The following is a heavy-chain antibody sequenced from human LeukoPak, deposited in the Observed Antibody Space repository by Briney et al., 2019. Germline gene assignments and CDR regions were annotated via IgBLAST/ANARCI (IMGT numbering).Heavy chain of an antibody. CDR1: GDSISSGGYS. Sequence: SETLSLTCTVSGDSISSGGYSWSWIRQPPGKGLEWIGYIYHSGSTYHNPSLKSRVTISVDRSKNQFSLKLSSVTAADTAVYYCARDREDDYGDYGWFDPWGQGTLVTVSS. J-gene: IGHJ5*02. CDR2: IYHSGST. D-gene: IGHD4-17*01. V-gene: IGHV4-30-2*01. CDR3: ARDREDDYGDYGWFDP.